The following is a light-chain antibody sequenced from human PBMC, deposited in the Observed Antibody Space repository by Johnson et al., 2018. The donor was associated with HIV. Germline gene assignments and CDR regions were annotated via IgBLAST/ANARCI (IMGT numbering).Light chain of an antibody. CDR2: KDS. CDR3: LSADSSGTYRGV. CDR1: ALPKKY. V-gene: IGLV3-16*01. Sequence: VLTQPPSVSVSLGQMARITCSGEALPKKYAYWYQQKPGQFPVLVIYKDSERPSGIPERFSGSSSGTIVTLTISGVQAEAEADYYCLSADSSGTYRGVFGTGTKVTVL. J-gene: IGLJ1*01.